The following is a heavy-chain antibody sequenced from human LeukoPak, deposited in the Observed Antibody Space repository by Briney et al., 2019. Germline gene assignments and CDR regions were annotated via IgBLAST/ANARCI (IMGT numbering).Heavy chain of an antibody. J-gene: IGHJ4*02. V-gene: IGHV1-69*13. CDR2: IIPIFGTA. D-gene: IGHD2-21*01. CDR3: ARDIPQGGFDY. Sequence: SVKVSCKAFGATFRSYAISWLRQPPGHGLEWMGGIIPIFGTANYAQKFQGRVTITADESTSTAYMELSSLRSEDTAVYYCARDIPQGGFDYWGQGTLVTVSS. CDR1: GATFRSYA.